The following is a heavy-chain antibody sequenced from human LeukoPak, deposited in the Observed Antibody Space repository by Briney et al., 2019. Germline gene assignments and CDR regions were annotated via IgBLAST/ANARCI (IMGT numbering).Heavy chain of an antibody. CDR2: IKQDGSEK. CDR3: ASGSYYQHDAFDI. D-gene: IGHD1-26*01. V-gene: IGHV3-7*01. J-gene: IGHJ3*02. CDR1: GFTFSSYW. Sequence: HAGGSLRLSCAASGFTFSSYWMSWVRQAPGKGLEWVANIKQDGSEKYYVDSVKGRFTISRDNAKNSLYLQMNSLRAEDTAVYYCASGSYYQHDAFDIWGQGTMVTVSS.